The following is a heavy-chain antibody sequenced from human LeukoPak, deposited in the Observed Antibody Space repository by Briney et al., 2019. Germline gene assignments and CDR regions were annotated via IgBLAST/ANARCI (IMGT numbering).Heavy chain of an antibody. CDR2: IYYSGST. CDR1: GDSSSSGNYF. CDR3: ARVTTVTTNWFDP. D-gene: IGHD4-17*01. Sequence: ASETLSLTCTVSGDSSSSGNYFWNWIRQPPGKGLEWIGYIYYSGSTYYNPSLKSRVTISVDTSKNQFSLKLSSVTAADTAVYYCARVTTVTTNWFDPWGQGTLVTVSS. J-gene: IGHJ5*02. V-gene: IGHV4-30-4*08.